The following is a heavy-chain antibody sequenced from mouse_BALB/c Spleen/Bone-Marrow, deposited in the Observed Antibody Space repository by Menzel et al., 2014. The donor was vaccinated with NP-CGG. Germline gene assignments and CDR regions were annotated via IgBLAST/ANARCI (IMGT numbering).Heavy chain of an antibody. D-gene: IGHD2-13*01. CDR1: GYTFSSYW. Sequence: VQLQQSGAELMKPGASVKISCKATGYTFSSYWIEWLKQRPGHGLEWIGEILPGSGNTNYNEKFKGRVTFTADSSSNTADIQLSSLTSETSAVYYCARECGLRFAYWGQGTLVTVSA. V-gene: IGHV1-9*01. CDR3: ARECGLRFAY. J-gene: IGHJ3*01. CDR2: ILPGSGNT.